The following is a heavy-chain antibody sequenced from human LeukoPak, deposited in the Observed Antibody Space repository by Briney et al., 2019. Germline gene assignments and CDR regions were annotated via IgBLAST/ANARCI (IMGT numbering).Heavy chain of an antibody. V-gene: IGHV1-69*01. D-gene: IGHD3-3*01. Sequence: GSSVKVSCKASGSISSSAASSLLQEPAGQVVGWRGGIPIFGTANYAQKFQGRVTITADESTSTAYMELSSLRSEDTAVYYCARDEGGDFWSGYYGDWGQGTLVTVSS. CDR2: IPIFGTA. J-gene: IGHJ4*02. CDR1: GSISSSAA. CDR3: ARDEGGDFWSGYYGD.